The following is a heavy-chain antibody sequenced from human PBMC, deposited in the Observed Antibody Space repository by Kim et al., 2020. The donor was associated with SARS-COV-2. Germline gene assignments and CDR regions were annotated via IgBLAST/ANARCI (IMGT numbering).Heavy chain of an antibody. CDR2: IYSGGST. CDR1: GFTVSSNY. Sequence: GGSLRLSCAASGFTVSSNYMSWVRQAPGKGLEWVSVIYSGGSTYYADSVKGRFTISRHNSKNTLYLQMNSLRAEDTAVYYCARTSLSMVRGVISYYFDYWGQGTLVTVSS. CDR3: ARTSLSMVRGVISYYFDY. D-gene: IGHD3-10*01. J-gene: IGHJ4*02. V-gene: IGHV3-53*04.